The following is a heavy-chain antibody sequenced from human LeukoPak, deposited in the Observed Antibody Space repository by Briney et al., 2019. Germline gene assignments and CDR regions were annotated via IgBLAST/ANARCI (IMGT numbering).Heavy chain of an antibody. Sequence: SETLSHTCTVSGGSISSYYWSWIRQPPGKGLEWIGYIYYSGSTNYNPSLKSRVTISVDTSKNQFSLKLSSVTAADTAVYYCARETTVTYYFDYWGQGTLVTVSS. CDR2: IYYSGST. J-gene: IGHJ4*02. D-gene: IGHD4-17*01. CDR1: GGSISSYY. V-gene: IGHV4-59*01. CDR3: ARETTVTYYFDY.